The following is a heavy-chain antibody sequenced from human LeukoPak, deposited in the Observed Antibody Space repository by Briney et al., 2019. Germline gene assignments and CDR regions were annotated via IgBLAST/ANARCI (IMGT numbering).Heavy chain of an antibody. CDR3: AREGRLGVVVTAIFDY. Sequence: PGGPLRLSCAASGFTFSSYSMNWVRQAPGKGLEWVSSISTSSSSYIYYADSVKGRFTISRDNAKNSLYLQMNSLRAEDTAVYYCAREGRLGVVVTAIFDYWGQGTLVTVSS. CDR2: ISTSSSSYI. D-gene: IGHD2-21*02. V-gene: IGHV3-21*01. CDR1: GFTFSSYS. J-gene: IGHJ4*02.